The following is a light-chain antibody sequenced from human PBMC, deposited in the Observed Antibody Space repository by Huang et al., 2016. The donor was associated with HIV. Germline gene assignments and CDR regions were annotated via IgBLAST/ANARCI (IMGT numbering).Light chain of an antibody. J-gene: IGKJ3*01. CDR1: QDITNY. CDR3: QQYDNLPPRVT. Sequence: DIQMTQSPSSLSASVGDRVTITCQASQDITNYLNWYQQKLGKAPKLLIYDASNLEAGVPSRFSGSGSGTDFTFTISSLQPEDIATYYCQQYDNLPPRVTFGPGTKVDIK. CDR2: DAS. V-gene: IGKV1-33*01.